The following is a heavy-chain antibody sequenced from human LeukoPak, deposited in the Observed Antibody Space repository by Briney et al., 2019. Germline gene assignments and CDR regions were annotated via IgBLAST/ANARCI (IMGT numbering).Heavy chain of an antibody. CDR2: INPNSGGT. CDR1: GYTFTGYY. D-gene: IGHD6-13*01. V-gene: IGHV1-2*02. CDR3: AREAAQLVKPDYYYYGMDV. Sequence: ASVKVSCKASGYTFTGYYMHWVRQAPGQGLEWMGWINPNSGGTNYAQKFQGRVTMTRDTSISTAYMGLSRLRSDDTAVYYCAREAAQLVKPDYYYYGMDVWGQGTTVTVSS. J-gene: IGHJ6*02.